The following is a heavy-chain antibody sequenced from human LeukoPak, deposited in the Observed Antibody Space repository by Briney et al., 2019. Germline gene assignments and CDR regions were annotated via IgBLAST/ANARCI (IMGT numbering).Heavy chain of an antibody. D-gene: IGHD3-10*01. Sequence: GASVKVSCKASGYTFTGYYMHWVRQAPGQGLEWMGWINPNSGGTNYAQKFQGRVTMTRDTSISTAYMELSRLRSDDTAVYYCAIPRSTYYYGSGSSLFDYWGQGTLVTVSS. V-gene: IGHV1-2*02. CDR1: GYTFTGYY. CDR3: AIPRSTYYYGSGSSLFDY. J-gene: IGHJ4*02. CDR2: INPNSGGT.